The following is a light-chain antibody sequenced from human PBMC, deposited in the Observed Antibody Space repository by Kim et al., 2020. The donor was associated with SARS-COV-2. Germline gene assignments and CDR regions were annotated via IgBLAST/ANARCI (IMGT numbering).Light chain of an antibody. CDR3: QTYNGPPLI. Sequence: DFQMTQSPSSLSASVGDRVTITCRASQGISNFLAWYQQKPGKVPKLLIYATSTLQSEVPSRFSGGGSGTDFTLTISGLQPEDVATYYSQTYNGPPLIFGGGTKVDIK. J-gene: IGKJ4*01. CDR1: QGISNF. V-gene: IGKV1-27*01. CDR2: ATS.